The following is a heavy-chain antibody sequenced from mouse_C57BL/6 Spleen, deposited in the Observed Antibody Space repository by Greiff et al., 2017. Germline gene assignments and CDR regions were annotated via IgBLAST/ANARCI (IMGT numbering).Heavy chain of an antibody. V-gene: IGHV1-74*01. Sequence: QVQLQQPGAELVKPGASVKVSCKASGYTFTSYWMHWVKQRPGQGLEWIGRIHPSDSDTNYNQKFKGKATLTVDKSSSTAYMQLSSLTSEDSAVYYCAIKAVTGKRYFDVWGTGTTVTVSS. CDR1: GYTFTSYW. CDR2: IHPSDSDT. D-gene: IGHD4-1*01. J-gene: IGHJ1*03. CDR3: AIKAVTGKRYFDV.